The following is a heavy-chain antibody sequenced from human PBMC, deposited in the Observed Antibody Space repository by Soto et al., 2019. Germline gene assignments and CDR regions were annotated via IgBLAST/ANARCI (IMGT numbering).Heavy chain of an antibody. D-gene: IGHD1-26*01. CDR2: ITYDGNDK. Sequence: GGSLRLSCAASGFTFSTYGMHWVRQAPGKGLEWVAVITYDGNDKNYGDSVKGRFTISRDNSRNTLYLQMNSLRAEDTAVYYCAKDPNPNSGSLNWFDPWGQGTLVTVSS. CDR1: GFTFSTYG. J-gene: IGHJ5*02. CDR3: AKDPNPNSGSLNWFDP. V-gene: IGHV3-30*18.